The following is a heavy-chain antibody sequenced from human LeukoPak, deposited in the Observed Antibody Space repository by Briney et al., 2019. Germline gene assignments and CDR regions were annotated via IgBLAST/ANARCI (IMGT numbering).Heavy chain of an antibody. CDR2: IYYNGRA. Sequence: KPSETLSLTCTVSGGSISSYYWAWIRQPPGKGLEWIGYIYYNGRATYNPSLKSRVTISVDTSTNQFSLKLSSVTAADTAVYYCARRSSESFDFWGQGTLVTVSS. V-gene: IGHV4-59*08. D-gene: IGHD3-22*01. CDR3: ARRSSESFDF. J-gene: IGHJ4*02. CDR1: GGSISSYY.